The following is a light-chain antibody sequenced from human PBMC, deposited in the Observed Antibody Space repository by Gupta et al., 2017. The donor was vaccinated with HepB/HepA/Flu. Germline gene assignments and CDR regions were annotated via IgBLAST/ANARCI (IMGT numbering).Light chain of an antibody. V-gene: IGKV1-5*03. Sequence: DIRVIQSPSTLSTSVGERVTIACRASEAIKTFLAWYQQQPGKAPKRLIYQTANLQSGVPSRFRGSGSGTEXTLTISXLQPDDYATYYCHQYYKFSRLTFGXGTKVEI. J-gene: IGKJ4*01. CDR3: HQYYKFSRLT. CDR2: QTA. CDR1: EAIKTF.